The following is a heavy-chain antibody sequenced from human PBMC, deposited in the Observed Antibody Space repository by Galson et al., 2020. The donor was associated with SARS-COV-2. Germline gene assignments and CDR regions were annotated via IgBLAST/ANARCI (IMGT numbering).Heavy chain of an antibody. CDR1: DASFSGYS. D-gene: IGHD3-3*01. J-gene: IGHJ6*02. CDR2: ISYRGSA. Sequence: PSETLSLTCTVYDASFSGYSWTWIRQTPGKGLEWIGRISYRGSADYHPSLKNRLTISVDASKSQFSLRLSSVTAADTGTYYCALQSYDFWMDVWGQGTTVTVSS. V-gene: IGHV4-34*01. CDR3: ALQSYDFWMDV.